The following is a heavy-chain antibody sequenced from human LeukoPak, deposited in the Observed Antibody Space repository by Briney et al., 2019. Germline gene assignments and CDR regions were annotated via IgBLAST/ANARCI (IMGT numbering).Heavy chain of an antibody. Sequence: ASVKVSCKAPGYTFTGYYMHWVRQAPGQGLEWMGWINPNSGGTNYAQKFQGRVTMTRDTSISTAYMELSRLRSDDTAVYYCAREIAAARSGAFDIWGQGTMVTVSS. CDR3: AREIAAARSGAFDI. J-gene: IGHJ3*02. CDR1: GYTFTGYY. D-gene: IGHD6-13*01. CDR2: INPNSGGT. V-gene: IGHV1-2*02.